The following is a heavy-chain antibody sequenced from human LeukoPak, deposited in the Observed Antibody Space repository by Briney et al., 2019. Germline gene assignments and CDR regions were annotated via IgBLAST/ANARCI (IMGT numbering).Heavy chain of an antibody. V-gene: IGHV3-30*18. J-gene: IGHJ6*03. CDR3: AKSPLPIPHHYYYYMDV. CDR2: ITYDGAKK. Sequence: PGGSLRLSCVTSGFTLSSYGMHWVRQAPGKGLEWVAVITYDGAKKYYADSVKGRFTISRDNSKNTLYLQMNSLRAEDTAVYYCAKSPLPIPHHYYYYMDVWGKGTTVTVS. CDR1: GFTLSSYG.